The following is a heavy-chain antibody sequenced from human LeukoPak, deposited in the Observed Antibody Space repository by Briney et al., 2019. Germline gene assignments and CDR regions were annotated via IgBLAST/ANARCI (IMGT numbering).Heavy chain of an antibody. Sequence: GASVKVSCKASGGTFSSYAISWVRQAPGQGLEWMGRIIPILGIANYAQKFQGRVTITADKSTSTAYMELSSLRSEDTAVYYCAAPGPLWLGEPSVGMDVWGQGTTVTVSS. CDR3: AAPGPLWLGEPSVGMDV. CDR2: IIPILGIA. D-gene: IGHD3-10*01. V-gene: IGHV1-69*04. J-gene: IGHJ6*02. CDR1: GGTFSSYA.